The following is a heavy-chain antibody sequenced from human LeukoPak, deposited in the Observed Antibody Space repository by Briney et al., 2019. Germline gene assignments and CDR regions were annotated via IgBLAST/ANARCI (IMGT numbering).Heavy chain of an antibody. Sequence: GESLKISCKGSGYNFTSYWIGWGRQMPGKGLEWMGIIYPGDSDTRYSPSFQGQVTISADKSTSTAYLQWSSLKASDTAMYYCARHGPKNGNWFDPWGQGTLVTVSS. J-gene: IGHJ5*02. V-gene: IGHV5-51*01. CDR2: IYPGDSDT. D-gene: IGHD1-1*01. CDR1: GYNFTSYW. CDR3: ARHGPKNGNWFDP.